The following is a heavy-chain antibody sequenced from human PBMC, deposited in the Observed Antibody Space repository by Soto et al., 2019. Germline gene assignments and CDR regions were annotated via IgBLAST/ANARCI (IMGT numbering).Heavy chain of an antibody. J-gene: IGHJ5*01. D-gene: IGHD2-15*01. CDR3: AREGYPWLRGVPAWFDS. V-gene: IGHV1-3*01. CDR1: GYTFTSYA. CDR2: INAGNGNT. Sequence: ASVKVSCTASGYTFTSYAMHWVRQAPGQRLEWMGWINAGNGNTKYSQKFQGRVTITRDTSASTAYMELSSLRSEDTAVYYCAREGYPWLRGVPAWFDSWGPGTLVTLSS.